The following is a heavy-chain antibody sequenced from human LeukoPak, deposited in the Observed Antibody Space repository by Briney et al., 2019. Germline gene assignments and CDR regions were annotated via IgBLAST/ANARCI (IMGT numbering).Heavy chain of an antibody. CDR3: ARVDYYGSGSYGWFDP. Sequence: PSETPSLTCAVSGYSISSGYYWGWIRPPPGKGLEWIGEINHSGSTNYNPSLKSRVTISVDTSKNQFSLKLSSVTAADTAVYYCARVDYYGSGSYGWFDPWGQGTLVTVSS. D-gene: IGHD3-10*01. CDR2: INHSGST. J-gene: IGHJ5*02. CDR1: GYSISSGYY. V-gene: IGHV4-38-2*01.